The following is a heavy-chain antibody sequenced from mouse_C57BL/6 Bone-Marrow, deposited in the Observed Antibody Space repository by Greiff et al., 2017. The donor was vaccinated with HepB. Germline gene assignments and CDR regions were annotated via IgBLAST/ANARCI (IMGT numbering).Heavy chain of an antibody. J-gene: IGHJ4*01. D-gene: IGHD2-3*01. Sequence: EVKLVESGGGLVQPGGSMKLSCAASGFTFSDSWMDWVRQSPEKGLEWVAEIRNKANNHATYDTVSVKGRFTISRDDSKSSVYLQMNSLRAEDTGIYYCTRGWLLHYAMDYWGQGTSVTVSS. CDR1: GFTFSDSW. CDR3: TRGWLLHYAMDY. V-gene: IGHV6-6*01. CDR2: IRNKANNHAT.